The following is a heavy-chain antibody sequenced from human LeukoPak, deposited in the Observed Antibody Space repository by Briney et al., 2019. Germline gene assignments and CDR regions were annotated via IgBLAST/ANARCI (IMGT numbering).Heavy chain of an antibody. Sequence: GGSLRLSCAASGFTFSSYWMSWVRQAPGKGLEWVANIKQDGSEKYYVDSVKGRFTISRDNAKNSLYLQMNSLRAEDTAVYYCARARITGKRDAFDIWGQGTTVTVSS. CDR1: GFTFSSYW. V-gene: IGHV3-7*04. J-gene: IGHJ3*02. D-gene: IGHD1-20*01. CDR3: ARARITGKRDAFDI. CDR2: IKQDGSEK.